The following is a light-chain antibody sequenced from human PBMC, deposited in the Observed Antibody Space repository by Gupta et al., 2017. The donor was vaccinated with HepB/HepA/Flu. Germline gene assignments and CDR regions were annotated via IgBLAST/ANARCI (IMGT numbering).Light chain of an antibody. V-gene: IGLV2-23*02. Sequence: QSAPTPPASESGSPAQSITFSCTGTSADIGTYDLVSWYQQHPGKAPKLMIYEVNKRPSGVSDRFSGSNSGNTASLTISGLQAEDEADYYCSSYTGSDTFVVFGGGTRLTVL. J-gene: IGLJ2*01. CDR2: EVN. CDR1: SADIGTYDL. CDR3: SSYTGSDTFVV.